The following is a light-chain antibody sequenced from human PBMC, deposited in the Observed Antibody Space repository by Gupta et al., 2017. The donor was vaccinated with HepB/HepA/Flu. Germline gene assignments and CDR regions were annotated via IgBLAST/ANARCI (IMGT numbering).Light chain of an antibody. V-gene: IGKV3-20*01. J-gene: IGKJ1*01. CDR1: QSVSSSY. CDR2: GAS. CDR3: QQYGSSPRT. Sequence: SPGTLSLSPGERATLSCRSSQSVSSSYLAWYQQKPGQAPRLLIYGASSRATGIPDRFSGSGSGTDFTLTISRLEPEDFAVYYCQQYGSSPRTFGQGTKVESK.